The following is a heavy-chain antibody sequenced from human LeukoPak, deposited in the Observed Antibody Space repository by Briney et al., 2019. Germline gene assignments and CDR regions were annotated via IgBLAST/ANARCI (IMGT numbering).Heavy chain of an antibody. J-gene: IGHJ4*02. Sequence: GGTLRLSCAASGFTFSSYGMSWVRQAPGKGLEWVSAISGSGGSTYHADSVKGRFTISRDNSKNTLYLQMNSLRAEDTAVYYCAKDREILLWFGESAQYFDYWGQGTLVTVSS. CDR1: GFTFSSYG. CDR3: AKDREILLWFGESAQYFDY. D-gene: IGHD3-10*01. V-gene: IGHV3-23*01. CDR2: ISGSGGST.